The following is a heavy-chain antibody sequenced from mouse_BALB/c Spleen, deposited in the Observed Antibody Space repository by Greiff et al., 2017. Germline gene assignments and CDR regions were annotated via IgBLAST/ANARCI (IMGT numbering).Heavy chain of an antibody. D-gene: IGHD2-2*01. V-gene: IGHV3-2*02. J-gene: IGHJ3*01. CDR1: GYSITSDYA. Sequence: EVHLVESGPGLVKPSQSLSLTCTVTGYSITSDYAWNWIRQFPGNKLEWMGYISYSGSTSYNPSLKSRISITRDTSKNQFFLQLNSVTTEDTATYYCARGYPWFAYWGQGTLVTVSA. CDR2: ISYSGST. CDR3: ARGYPWFAY.